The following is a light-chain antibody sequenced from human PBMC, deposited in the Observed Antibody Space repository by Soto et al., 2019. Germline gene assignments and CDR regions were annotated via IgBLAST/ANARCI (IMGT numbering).Light chain of an antibody. CDR2: GAS. J-gene: IGKJ1*01. CDR3: QKYNSGRRGT. Sequence: DIQMTQSPSSLSASVGARVTITCRATQGISNYLAWYQQKPGKVPKLLIYGASTWQSGVPSRFSGSGSGTDFTLTISSLQPEDAATCYCQKYNSGRRGTFGQGTKVQIK. V-gene: IGKV1-27*01. CDR1: QGISNY.